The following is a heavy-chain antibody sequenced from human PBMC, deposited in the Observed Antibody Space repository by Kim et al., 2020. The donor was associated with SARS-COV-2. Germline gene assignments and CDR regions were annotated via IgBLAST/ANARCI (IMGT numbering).Heavy chain of an antibody. CDR2: T. CDR3: ARDKGYYYFDY. J-gene: IGHJ4*02. D-gene: IGHD1-1*01. V-gene: IGHV1-46*01. Sequence: TSYTSKFQSRVPMTRDTSPSTVYLELSRLRSEDTAVYYCARDKGYYYFDYWGQGTLVTVSS.